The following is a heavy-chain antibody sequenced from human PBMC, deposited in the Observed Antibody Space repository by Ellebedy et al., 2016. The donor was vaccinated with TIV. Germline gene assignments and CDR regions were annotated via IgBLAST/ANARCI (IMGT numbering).Heavy chain of an antibody. Sequence: PGGSLRLSCAASGFTFSSYAMSWVRQAPGKGLEWVSAISGSGNTTYYADSVKGRFTISRDNSKSTLYLQMNSLRAEDTALYYCAKLVDVWGSYRYFDYWGQGTLVTVSS. CDR1: GFTFSSYA. J-gene: IGHJ4*02. CDR2: ISGSGNTT. CDR3: AKLVDVWGSYRYFDY. D-gene: IGHD3-16*02. V-gene: IGHV3-23*01.